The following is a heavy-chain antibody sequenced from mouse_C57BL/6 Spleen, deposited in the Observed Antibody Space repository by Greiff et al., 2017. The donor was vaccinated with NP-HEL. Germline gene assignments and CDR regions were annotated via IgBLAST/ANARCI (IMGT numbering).Heavy chain of an antibody. CDR3: ARERGNYDFDY. J-gene: IGHJ2*01. D-gene: IGHD2-1*01. Sequence: EVQVVESGGGLVKPGGSLKLSCAASGFTFSSYAMSWVRQTPEKRLEWVATISDGGSYTYYPDNVKGRFTISRDNAKNNLYLQMSHLKSEDTAMYYCARERGNYDFDYWGQGTTLTVSS. CDR2: ISDGGSYT. V-gene: IGHV5-4*01. CDR1: GFTFSSYA.